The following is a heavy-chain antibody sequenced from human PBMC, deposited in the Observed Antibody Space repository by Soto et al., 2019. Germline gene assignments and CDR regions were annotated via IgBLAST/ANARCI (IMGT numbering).Heavy chain of an antibody. J-gene: IGHJ4*02. Sequence: QLQLQESGPGLMKPSETLSLTCTVSGGSISTNNYYWGWIRQSPGKGLEYIGTIYHSGSTYYNPSLKSRVTISVETSKNQFSLKLSSVTAADTAVYYCARHGAPWVGTPGVCFDFWGQGTLVTVSS. CDR2: IYHSGST. V-gene: IGHV4-39*01. CDR1: GGSISTNNYY. D-gene: IGHD1-26*01. CDR3: ARHGAPWVGTPGVCFDF.